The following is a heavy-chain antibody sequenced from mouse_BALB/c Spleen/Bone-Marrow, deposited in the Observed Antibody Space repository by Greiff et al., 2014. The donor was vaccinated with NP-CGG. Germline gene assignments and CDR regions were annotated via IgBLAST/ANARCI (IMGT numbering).Heavy chain of an antibody. CDR3: ARGWDYEGYFDY. CDR2: INPSSGYT. V-gene: IGHV1-4*01. D-gene: IGHD2-4*01. J-gene: IGHJ2*01. Sequence: QVQLQQSGAELARPGASGKMSCKASGYSFTSYTMHWGKKRPGQGLEWIGYINPSSGYTNYNQKFKDKATLTADKSSSTAYMQLSSLTSEDSAVYYCARGWDYEGYFDYWAKAPLSQSPQ. CDR1: GYSFTSYT.